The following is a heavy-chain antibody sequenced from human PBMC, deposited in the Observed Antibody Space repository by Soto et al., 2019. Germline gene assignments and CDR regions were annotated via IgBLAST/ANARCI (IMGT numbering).Heavy chain of an antibody. J-gene: IGHJ6*02. D-gene: IGHD3-10*01. CDR3: ARDPEWFGELLSRYYGMDV. V-gene: IGHV3-23*01. CDR2: INTNGGST. Sequence: GGSLRLSCAASGFTFSSHAMTWVRQAPGEGLEWVSAINTNGGSTYYADSVKGRFTISRDNSKNTPYLQMRSLRSDDTAVYYCARDPEWFGELLSRYYGMDVWGQGTTVTVSS. CDR1: GFTFSSHA.